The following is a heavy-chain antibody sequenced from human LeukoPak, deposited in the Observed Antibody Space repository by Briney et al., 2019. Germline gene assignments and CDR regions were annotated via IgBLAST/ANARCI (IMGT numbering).Heavy chain of an antibody. J-gene: IGHJ4*02. CDR3: ARYYDSSAYYEDY. CDR1: GYTFTNYG. CDR2: ISAYNGNT. Sequence: ASVKVSCKASGYTFTNYGINWVRQAPGQGLEWMGWISAYNGNTKYAQKLQGRVTMTTDTSTSTAYMEERNLTSDDTAVYYCARYYDSSAYYEDYWGQGTLVTVSS. V-gene: IGHV1-18*01. D-gene: IGHD3-22*01.